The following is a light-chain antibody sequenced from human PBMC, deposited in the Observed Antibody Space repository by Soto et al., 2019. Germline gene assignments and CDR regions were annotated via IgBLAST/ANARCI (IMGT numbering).Light chain of an antibody. CDR3: QQSHSTPLT. J-gene: IGKJ4*01. CDR2: GAS. CDR1: QSISSY. V-gene: IGKV1-39*01. Sequence: DIQMTQSPSSLSASVGDRVTITCRASQSISSYLNWYQQKPGKAPKVLISGASSLQSGVPLRFSGSGSGTDFTLTISRLQSEDFASYYCQQSHSTPLTFGGGTKVEIK.